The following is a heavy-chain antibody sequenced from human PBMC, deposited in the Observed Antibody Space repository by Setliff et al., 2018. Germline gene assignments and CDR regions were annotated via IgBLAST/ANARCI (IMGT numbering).Heavy chain of an antibody. CDR2: IYYSGST. CDR3: ARVADGSGSFYLGFDY. CDR1: GGSISSHY. Sequence: SETLSLTCTVSGGSISSHYWSWIRQPPGKGLEWIGYIYYSGSTNYNPSLKSRVTISVDTSKNQFSLKLSSVTAADTAVYYCARVADGSGSFYLGFDYWGQGILVTVSS. D-gene: IGHD3-10*01. V-gene: IGHV4-59*11. J-gene: IGHJ4*02.